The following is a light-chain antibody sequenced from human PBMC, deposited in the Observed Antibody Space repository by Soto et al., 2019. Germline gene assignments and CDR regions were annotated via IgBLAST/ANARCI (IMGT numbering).Light chain of an antibody. CDR1: QSVSSN. Sequence: EKVMTQSPTPPSLSPGERAPLSCRASQSVSSNLAWYQQKPGQAPRLLIYGASTRATGIPARFSGSGSGTEFTLTISSLQSEDFAVYYCQQYNNWPPSITFGQGTRLEIK. CDR3: QQYNNWPPSIT. V-gene: IGKV3-15*01. CDR2: GAS. J-gene: IGKJ5*01.